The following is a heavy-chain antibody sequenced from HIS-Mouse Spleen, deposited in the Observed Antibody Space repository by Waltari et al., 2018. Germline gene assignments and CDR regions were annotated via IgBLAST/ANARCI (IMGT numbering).Heavy chain of an antibody. D-gene: IGHD4-4*01. CDR2: ISYDGSNK. Sequence: QVQLVESGGGVVQPGRSLRLSCAASGFTFSSYGMHWVRQAPGKGLEWVAVISYDGSNKYYADSVKGRFTISRDNSKNTLYLQMNSLRAEDTAVYYCAKGPDYSNYFDYWGQGTLVTVSS. CDR1: GFTFSSYG. CDR3: AKGPDYSNYFDY. V-gene: IGHV3-30*18. J-gene: IGHJ4*02.